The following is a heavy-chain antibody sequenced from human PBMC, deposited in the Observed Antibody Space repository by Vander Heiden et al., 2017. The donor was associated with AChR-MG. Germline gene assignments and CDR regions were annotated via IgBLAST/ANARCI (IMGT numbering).Heavy chain of an antibody. J-gene: IGHJ2*01. Sequence: EVQLVESGGGLVKPGGSLRLSCAASGFTFSVYSMHWVRQAPGKGLEWVSSISRSSDYIYYADSVKGRFTISRDNAKNSLYLQMNSLRAEDTAVYYCARSPDVVTAIYWYFDLWGRGTLVTVSS. V-gene: IGHV3-21*01. CDR2: ISRSSDYI. D-gene: IGHD2-21*02. CDR3: ARSPDVVTAIYWYFDL. CDR1: GFTFSVYS.